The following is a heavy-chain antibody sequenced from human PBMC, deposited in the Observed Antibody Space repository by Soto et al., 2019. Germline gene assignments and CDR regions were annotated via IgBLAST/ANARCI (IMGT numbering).Heavy chain of an antibody. J-gene: IGHJ4*02. CDR2: INPNSGGT. Sequence: ASVKVSCKASGYTFTSYGISWVRQAPGQGLEWMGWINPNSGGTNYAQKFQGWVTMTRDTSISTVYMELSRLRSDDTAVYYCARFSDLTFDYWGQGTLVTVSS. D-gene: IGHD3-9*01. CDR1: GYTFTSYG. V-gene: IGHV1-2*04. CDR3: ARFSDLTFDY.